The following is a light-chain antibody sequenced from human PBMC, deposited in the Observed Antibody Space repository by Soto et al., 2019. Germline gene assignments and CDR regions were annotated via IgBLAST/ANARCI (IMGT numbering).Light chain of an antibody. CDR1: QSISSW. CDR3: QQYNSLT. J-gene: IGKJ4*01. CDR2: DAS. Sequence: DIQMTQSPSTLSASVGDRVTITCRASQSISSWLAWYQQKPGKAPKLLIYDASSLESGVPSRFSGSGSGTEFTLTISSLQPDDFATYYCQQYNSLTFGGGTKLEIK. V-gene: IGKV1-5*01.